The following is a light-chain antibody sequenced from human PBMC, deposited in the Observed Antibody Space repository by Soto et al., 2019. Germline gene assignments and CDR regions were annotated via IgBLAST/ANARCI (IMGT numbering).Light chain of an antibody. CDR3: AIWDDSLNAWVS. CDR2: SDN. V-gene: IGLV1-44*01. CDR1: SSNIASGP. Sequence: QSALTQPPSASGTPGQRVTISCSGSSSNIASGPINWYQQLPGTAPKLLIYSDNQRPSGVPARFSGSKSGTSASLAISGLQSEDEADYYCAIWDDSLNAWVSFRGGTQLPVL. J-gene: IGLJ3*02.